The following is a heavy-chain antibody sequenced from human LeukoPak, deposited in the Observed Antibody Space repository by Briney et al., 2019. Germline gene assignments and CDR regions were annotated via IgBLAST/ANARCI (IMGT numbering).Heavy chain of an antibody. Sequence: ASVKVSCKASGYTFTSYGISWVRQAPGQGLEWMGWMNPNSGNTGYAQKFQGRVTMTRNTSISTAYMELSSLRSEDTAVYYCARGVGYCSSTSCFNWFDPWGQGTLVTVSS. J-gene: IGHJ5*02. CDR2: MNPNSGNT. V-gene: IGHV1-8*02. CDR3: ARGVGYCSSTSCFNWFDP. D-gene: IGHD2-2*01. CDR1: GYTFTSYG.